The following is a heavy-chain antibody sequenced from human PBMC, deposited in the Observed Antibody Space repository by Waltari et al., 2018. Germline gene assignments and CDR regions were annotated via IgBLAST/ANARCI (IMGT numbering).Heavy chain of an antibody. CDR1: GYTSTTYD. D-gene: IGHD2-8*01. Sequence: QVQLVQSGAEVKKPGASVKVSCRPSGYTSTTYDINWVRQATGQGLEWMGWMNPHSGNAGYAQKFQGRVTITWNTSINTAYMELSSLTSEDPAVYYCARNAHYYFNYWGQGTLVTVSS. CDR2: MNPHSGNA. J-gene: IGHJ4*02. CDR3: ARNAHYYFNY. V-gene: IGHV1-8*03.